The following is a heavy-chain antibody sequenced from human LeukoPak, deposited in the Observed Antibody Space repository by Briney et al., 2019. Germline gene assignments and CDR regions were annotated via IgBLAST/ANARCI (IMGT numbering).Heavy chain of an antibody. V-gene: IGHV3-23*01. CDR1: QFIFSTYA. Sequence: PGGSLRLSCAASQFIFSTYAMSWVRQAPGKGLEWVSGITSSGGSTYYADSVRGRFTISRDNSKNTLYLQMNSLRVEDTAVYYCAKDVRELLDYFDYWGQGTLVTVSS. J-gene: IGHJ4*02. CDR2: ITSSGGST. D-gene: IGHD1-26*01. CDR3: AKDVRELLDYFDY.